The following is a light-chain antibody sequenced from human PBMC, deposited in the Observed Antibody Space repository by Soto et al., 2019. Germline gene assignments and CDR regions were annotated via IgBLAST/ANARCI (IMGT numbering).Light chain of an antibody. CDR2: AAS. J-gene: IGKJ4*01. V-gene: IGKV1-9*01. Sequence: DIQLTQSPSFLPASVGDRVTITCRASQGISSYLAWYQQKPGKAPKLLIYAASTLQSGVPSRFSGSGSGTEFTITISSLQPEDFATYYCQQLNSYPPFTFGGGTKVEIK. CDR3: QQLNSYPPFT. CDR1: QGISSY.